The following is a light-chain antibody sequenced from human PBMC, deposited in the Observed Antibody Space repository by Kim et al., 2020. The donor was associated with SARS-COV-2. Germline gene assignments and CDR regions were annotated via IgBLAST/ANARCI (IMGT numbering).Light chain of an antibody. CDR2: DNN. Sequence: GQRVTISCSGSDSNMGHNYVSWYQQFPGTATELLIFDNNKRPSGTPDRFSAFKSGTSATLGITGLQAGDEADYYCAAWDTSLSGVVFGGGTKVTVL. CDR1: DSNMGHNY. J-gene: IGLJ3*02. CDR3: AAWDTSLSGVV. V-gene: IGLV1-51*01.